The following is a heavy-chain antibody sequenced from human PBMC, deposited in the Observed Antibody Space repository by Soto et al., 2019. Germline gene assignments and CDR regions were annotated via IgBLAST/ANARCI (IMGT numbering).Heavy chain of an antibody. CDR2: INSDGSST. CDR3: AKEDDYYDSRPINY. J-gene: IGHJ4*02. Sequence: GGSLRLSCAASGFTFSSYWMHWVRQAPGKGLVWVSRINSDGSSTSYADSVKGRFTISRDNAKNTLYLQMNSLRAEDTAVYYCAKEDDYYDSRPINYWGQGTLVTVSS. V-gene: IGHV3-74*01. CDR1: GFTFSSYW. D-gene: IGHD3-22*01.